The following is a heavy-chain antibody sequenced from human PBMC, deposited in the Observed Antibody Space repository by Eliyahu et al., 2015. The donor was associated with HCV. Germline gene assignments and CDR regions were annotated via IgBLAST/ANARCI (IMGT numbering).Heavy chain of an antibody. Sequence: QVQLQESGPGLVKPSETLSLTCXXSGGSXXXYYWXWIRQPPGKGLEWIGYIHXSWSTNYTPSLKSRVTISIXTSKNQFSLNLTSVTAADTAMYYCASGGGGIAVTGTGGWFDPWGQGTLVTVSS. J-gene: IGHJ5*02. CDR2: IHXSWST. CDR1: GGSXXXYY. D-gene: IGHD6-19*01. CDR3: ASGGGGIAVTGTGGWFDP. V-gene: IGHV4-59*01.